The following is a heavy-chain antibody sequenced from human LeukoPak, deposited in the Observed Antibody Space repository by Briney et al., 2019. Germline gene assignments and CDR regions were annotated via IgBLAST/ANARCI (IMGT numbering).Heavy chain of an antibody. CDR3: AKGEYYYDSSGYSAYFDY. CDR1: GFTFSSYA. Sequence: PGGSLRLSCAASGFTFSSYAMSWVRQAPGKGLEWVSAISGSGGSTYYADSVKGRFTISGDNSKNTLYLQMNSLRAEDTAVYCCAKGEYYYDSSGYSAYFDYWGQGTLVTVSS. D-gene: IGHD3-22*01. V-gene: IGHV3-23*01. J-gene: IGHJ4*02. CDR2: ISGSGGST.